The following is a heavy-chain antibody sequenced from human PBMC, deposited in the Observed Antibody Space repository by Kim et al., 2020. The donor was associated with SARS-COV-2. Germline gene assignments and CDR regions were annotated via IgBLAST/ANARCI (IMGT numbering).Heavy chain of an antibody. D-gene: IGHD3-10*01. J-gene: IGHJ3*02. CDR3: ARGRYGSDQCLPHDAFDI. CDR1: GYTFTGYY. Sequence: ASVKVSCKASGYTFTGYYMHWVRQAPGQGLEWMGWINPNSGGTNYAQKFQGWVTMTRDTSISTAYMELSRLRSDDTAVYYCARGRYGSDQCLPHDAFDIWGQGTMVTVSS. CDR2: INPNSGGT. V-gene: IGHV1-2*04.